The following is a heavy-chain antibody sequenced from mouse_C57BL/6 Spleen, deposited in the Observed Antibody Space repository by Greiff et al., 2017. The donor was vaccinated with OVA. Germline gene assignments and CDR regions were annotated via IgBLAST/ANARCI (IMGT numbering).Heavy chain of an antibody. D-gene: IGHD6-1*01. V-gene: IGHV1-19*01. CDR1: GYTFTDYY. CDR3: ASICDVGWFAY. CDR2: INPYNGGT. J-gene: IGHJ3*01. Sequence: VQLQQSGPELVKPGASVKLSCKASGYTFTDYYMNWVKQSPGQSLEWIGDINPYNGGTSYNQKFKGKATLTVDKSSSTAYMELSSLTSEDSAVYYCASICDVGWFAYWGQGTLVTVSA.